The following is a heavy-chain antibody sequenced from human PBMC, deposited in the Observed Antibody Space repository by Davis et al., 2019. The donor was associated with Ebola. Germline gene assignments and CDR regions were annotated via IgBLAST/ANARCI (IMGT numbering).Heavy chain of an antibody. J-gene: IGHJ6*02. V-gene: IGHV4-34*01. CDR2: ILQTGTT. CDR1: GGSFSGYY. Sequence: MPGGSLRLSCAVYGGSFSGYYWSWIRQPPGKGLEWIGDILQTGTTHYNPSLKSRATISMDKSKNHFSLNLTSMAAADTAIYFCARGVWQRMQNFFFYNLDVWGQGTTVTVS. CDR3: ARGVWQRMQNFFFYNLDV. D-gene: IGHD5-24*01.